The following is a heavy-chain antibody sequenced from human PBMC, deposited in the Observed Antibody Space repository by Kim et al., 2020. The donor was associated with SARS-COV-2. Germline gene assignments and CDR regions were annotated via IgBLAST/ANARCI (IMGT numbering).Heavy chain of an antibody. CDR1: GFSFSTYA. Sequence: GGSLRLSCVASGFSFSTYAIHWVRQAPGKGLEYVAAISTNGGSTNYADSVKGRFTISRDNSKNTLYLQMGSLRAEDMAVYYCARVMHNSGWSYFDYWGQG. J-gene: IGHJ4*02. CDR2: ISTNGGST. V-gene: IGHV3-64*02. CDR3: ARVMHNSGWSYFDY. D-gene: IGHD6-19*01.